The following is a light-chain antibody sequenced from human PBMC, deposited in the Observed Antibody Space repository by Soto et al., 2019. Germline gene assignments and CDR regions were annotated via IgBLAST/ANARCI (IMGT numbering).Light chain of an antibody. Sequence: EIVLTQSPGTLSLSPGERATLSCRASQSVSSSYLAWYQQKPGQAPRLLIYGASSRATGIPDRFSGSGSGTDGTLTISRLEPEDFAVYYCQQYGSSLYTFGQGTKLEIK. V-gene: IGKV3-20*01. J-gene: IGKJ2*01. CDR3: QQYGSSLYT. CDR1: QSVSSSY. CDR2: GAS.